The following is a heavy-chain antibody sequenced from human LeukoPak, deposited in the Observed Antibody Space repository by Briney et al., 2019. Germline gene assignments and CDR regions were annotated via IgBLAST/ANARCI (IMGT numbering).Heavy chain of an antibody. D-gene: IGHD3-10*01. Sequence: GASVKVSCKASGYTFTGYYMHWVRQAPGQGLEWMGWINPNSGGTNYAQKFQGRVTMTRDTSISTAYMELNRLRSDDTAVYYCARVGMVRGVRSYFDYWGQGTLVTVSS. V-gene: IGHV1-2*02. CDR1: GYTFTGYY. CDR2: INPNSGGT. J-gene: IGHJ4*02. CDR3: ARVGMVRGVRSYFDY.